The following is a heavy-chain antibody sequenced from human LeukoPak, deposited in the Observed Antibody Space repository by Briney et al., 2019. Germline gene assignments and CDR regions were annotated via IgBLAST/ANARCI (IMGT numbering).Heavy chain of an antibody. Sequence: ASGKLSSKASRYTLTAYYIHWVRQSPGQGREWRRRINPNSGGTNYTQKLQGRVTMTRDTSISPAYMELSRLRSDDTAVYYCATDPEVEYQLLPTNWFDPWGQGTLVTVSS. D-gene: IGHD2-2*01. CDR3: ATDPEVEYQLLPTNWFDP. V-gene: IGHV1-2*06. CDR1: RYTLTAYY. J-gene: IGHJ5*02. CDR2: INPNSGGT.